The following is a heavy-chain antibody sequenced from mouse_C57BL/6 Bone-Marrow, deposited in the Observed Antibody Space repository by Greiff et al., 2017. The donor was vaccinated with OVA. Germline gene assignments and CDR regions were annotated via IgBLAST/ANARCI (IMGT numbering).Heavy chain of an antibody. Sequence: VQLQQSGAELARPGASVKLSCKASGYTFTSYGISWVKQRPGQGLEWIGEIYPRSGNNYYNEKFKGKATLTADKSSSTAYMELRSLTSEDSAVYFCAASQATVYAMDYWGQGTAVTVSS. V-gene: IGHV1-81*01. J-gene: IGHJ4*01. D-gene: IGHD3-2*02. CDR1: GYTFTSYG. CDR3: AASQATVYAMDY. CDR2: IYPRSGNN.